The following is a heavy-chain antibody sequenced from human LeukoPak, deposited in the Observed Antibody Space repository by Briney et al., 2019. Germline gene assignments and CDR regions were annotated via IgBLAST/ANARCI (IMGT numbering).Heavy chain of an antibody. V-gene: IGHV3-33*01. Sequence: GRSLRLSCAASGFTFSSYGMHWVRQAPGKGLEWVAVIWYDGSNKYYADSVKGRFTISRDNSKNTLYLQMNSLRAEDTAVCYCARVVDTAMVLDYWGQGTLVTVSS. D-gene: IGHD5-18*01. CDR3: ARVVDTAMVLDY. CDR1: GFTFSSYG. J-gene: IGHJ4*02. CDR2: IWYDGSNK.